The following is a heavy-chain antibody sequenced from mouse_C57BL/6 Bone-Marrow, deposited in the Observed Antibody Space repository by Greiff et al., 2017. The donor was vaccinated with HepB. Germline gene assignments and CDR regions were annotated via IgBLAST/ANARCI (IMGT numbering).Heavy chain of an antibody. D-gene: IGHD2-2*01. V-gene: IGHV1-52*01. CDR3: ARLYYGYIYAMDY. CDR1: GYPFPSYW. Sequence: VQLQQPGAELVRPGSSVKLSCKASGYPFPSYWMHWVKQRPIQGLEWIGNIDPSDSETHYNQKFKDKATLTVDKSSSTAYMQLSSLTAEDSAVYYCARLYYGYIYAMDYWGQGTAVTVSS. J-gene: IGHJ4*01. CDR2: IDPSDSET.